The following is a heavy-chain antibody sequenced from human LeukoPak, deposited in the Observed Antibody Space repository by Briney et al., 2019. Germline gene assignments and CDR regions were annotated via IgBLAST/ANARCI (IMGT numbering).Heavy chain of an antibody. Sequence: GRSLRLSCAASGFTVSTKYMHWVRQAPGKGLEWLAVLYDSGSTYYADFVKGRFTISRDNSENTLYLQMNSLRPEDTAVYYCARDTAGEYFFDYWGQGTLVTVSS. V-gene: IGHV3-66*03. D-gene: IGHD1-26*01. CDR2: LYDSGST. CDR1: GFTVSTKY. J-gene: IGHJ4*02. CDR3: ARDTAGEYFFDY.